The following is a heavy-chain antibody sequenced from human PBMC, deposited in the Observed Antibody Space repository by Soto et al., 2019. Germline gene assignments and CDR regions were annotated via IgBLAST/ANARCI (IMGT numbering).Heavy chain of an antibody. V-gene: IGHV3-23*01. J-gene: IGHJ4*02. Sequence: EVQLLESGGGLVQPGGSLRLSCAASGFTFSTSAMTWVRQAPGKGLEWVSTTGLNGRTTYYADSVKGRFTVSRDNSKNTLDLRMSSLRAEDTAVYYCATVHGTSRSFDSWGQGTLVTVSS. CDR3: ATVHGTSRSFDS. CDR1: GFTFSTSA. CDR2: TGLNGRTT.